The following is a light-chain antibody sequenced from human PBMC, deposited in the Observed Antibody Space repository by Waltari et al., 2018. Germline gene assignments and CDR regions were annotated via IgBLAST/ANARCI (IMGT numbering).Light chain of an antibody. V-gene: IGKV3-20*01. CDR3: QQYGNAPIT. J-gene: IGKJ5*01. CDR1: HNINNNY. Sequence: EVVLTQSPGTLSSSPGETVSLSWRASHNINNNYLAWYQQRPGQSPRLLMYSISNRAPGIPDRFWGSGSGTDFTLTISRLEPEDFAVYYCQQYGNAPITFGQGTR. CDR2: SIS.